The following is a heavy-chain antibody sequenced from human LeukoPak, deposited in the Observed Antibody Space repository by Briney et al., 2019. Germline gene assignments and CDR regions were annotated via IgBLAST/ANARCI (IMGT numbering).Heavy chain of an antibody. V-gene: IGHV3-66*01. J-gene: IGHJ4*02. CDR1: GFTVSSNY. CDR3: ASEGGSGSYSHGY. CDR2: IYSGGST. Sequence: GGSLRLSCAASGFTVSSNYMSWVRQAPGKGLEWVSVIYSGGSTYYADSVKGRFTISRDNSKNTLYLQMNSLRAEDTAVYYCASEGGSGSYSHGYWGQGTLVTVSS. D-gene: IGHD3-10*01.